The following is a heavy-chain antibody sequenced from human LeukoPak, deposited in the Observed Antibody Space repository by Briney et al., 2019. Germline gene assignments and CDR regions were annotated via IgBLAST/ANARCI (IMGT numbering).Heavy chain of an antibody. D-gene: IGHD1-7*01. Sequence: GGSLRLSCAASGFTFSDYAMHWVRQAPGKGLEWVAVISKDGSDKYYPGSVRGRFTTSRDNSKNTIYLQMDSLRAEDTAIYYCARDYWWNYDYWGQGTLVTVSP. J-gene: IGHJ4*02. CDR1: GFTFSDYA. CDR2: ISKDGSDK. V-gene: IGHV3-30-3*01. CDR3: ARDYWWNYDY.